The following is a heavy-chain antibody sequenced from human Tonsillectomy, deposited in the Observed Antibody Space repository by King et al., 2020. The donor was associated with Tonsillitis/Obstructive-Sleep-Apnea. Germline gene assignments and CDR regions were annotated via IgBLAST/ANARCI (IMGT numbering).Heavy chain of an antibody. CDR3: ARERRGLPAFDI. V-gene: IGHV1-69*01. CDR1: GGTFSSYA. CDR2: IIPIFCIA. J-gene: IGHJ3*02. D-gene: IGHD2-15*01. Sequence: VQLVESGAEVKKPGSSVKVSCKASGGTFSSYAISWVRQAPGQGLEWMGGIIPIFCIATYAQKFQGRVTITAHDSTSTAYLELRSLRSEDTAVYYCARERRGLPAFDIWGQGTMVTVSS.